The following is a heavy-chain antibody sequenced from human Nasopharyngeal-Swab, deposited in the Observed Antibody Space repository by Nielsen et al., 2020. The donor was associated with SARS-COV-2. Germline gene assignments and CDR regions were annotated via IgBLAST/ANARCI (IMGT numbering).Heavy chain of an antibody. Sequence: SETLSLTCSVSGGSISSSRYYWGWIRQPPGKGLEWIGSIYYSGSTYYNPSLKSRVTISVDTSKNQFSLKLSSVTAADTAVYYCARQGNYGDYMVDYWGQGTLVTVSS. CDR2: IYYSGST. D-gene: IGHD4-17*01. CDR1: GGSISSSRYY. CDR3: ARQGNYGDYMVDY. V-gene: IGHV4-39*01. J-gene: IGHJ4*02.